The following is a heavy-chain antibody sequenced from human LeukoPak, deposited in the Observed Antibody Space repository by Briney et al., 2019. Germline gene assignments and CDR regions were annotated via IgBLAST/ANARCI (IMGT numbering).Heavy chain of an antibody. CDR3: ARDRDYGDYAGWFDP. CDR1: GGSISSYY. Sequence: PSETLSLTCTVSGGSISSYYWSWIRQPPGKGLEWIGYIYYSGSTNYNPSLKSRVTISVDTSKNQFSLKLSSVTAADTAVYYCARDRDYGDYAGWFDPWGQGTLVTVSS. D-gene: IGHD4-17*01. V-gene: IGHV4-59*01. CDR2: IYYSGST. J-gene: IGHJ5*02.